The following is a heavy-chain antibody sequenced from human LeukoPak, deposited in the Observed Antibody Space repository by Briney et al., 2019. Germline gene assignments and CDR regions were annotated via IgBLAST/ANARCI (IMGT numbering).Heavy chain of an antibody. CDR1: GFTFSNNW. CDR2: IKQDGSEK. Sequence: QPGGSLRLSCAASGFTFSNNWMSWVRQAPGKGLEWVANIKQDGSEKCYVDSVKGRFTISRDNAKNSLYLQMNSLRAEDTAVYYCARDRWELLSNSYHYCGLDVWGQGTTVTVSS. D-gene: IGHD2-15*01. J-gene: IGHJ6*02. V-gene: IGHV3-7*01. CDR3: ARDRWELLSNSYHYCGLDV.